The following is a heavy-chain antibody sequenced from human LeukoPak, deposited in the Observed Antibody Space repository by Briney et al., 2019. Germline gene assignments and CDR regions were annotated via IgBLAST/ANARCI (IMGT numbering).Heavy chain of an antibody. V-gene: IGHV1-2*02. J-gene: IGHJ5*02. CDR3: ARGGYTFDHNWFDP. D-gene: IGHD5-18*01. CDR2: INPNSGGT. CDR1: GYSFTGYY. Sequence: ASVKVSCKASGYSFTGYYIHWVRQAPGQGLEWVGCINPNSGGTNCAQKFQGRVTMTRDTSISTAYMEVSSLRSDETAVYYCARGGYTFDHNWFDPWGQGTLVTVSS.